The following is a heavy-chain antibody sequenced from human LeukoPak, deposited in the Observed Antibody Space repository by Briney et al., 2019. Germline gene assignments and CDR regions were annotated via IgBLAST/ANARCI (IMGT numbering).Heavy chain of an antibody. Sequence: ASVKVSCKASGYTFTGYYMHWVRQAPGQGLEWMGWINPNSGGINYAQKFQGRVTMTRDTSISTAYMELSRLGSDDTAVYYCARRRLYGNYFDYWGQGTLVTVSS. J-gene: IGHJ4*02. CDR1: GYTFTGYY. CDR2: INPNSGGI. V-gene: IGHV1-2*02. CDR3: ARRRLYGNYFDY. D-gene: IGHD2/OR15-2a*01.